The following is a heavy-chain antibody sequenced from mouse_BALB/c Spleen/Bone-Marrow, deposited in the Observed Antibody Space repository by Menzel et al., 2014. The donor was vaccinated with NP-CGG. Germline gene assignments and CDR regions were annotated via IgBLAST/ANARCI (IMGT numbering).Heavy chain of an antibody. J-gene: IGHJ4*01. CDR1: GYTFTSYY. CDR3: SRGRRDALDY. Sequence: QVQLQQSGAELVKPRASVKLSCKASGYTFTSYYMYWVKQRPGQGLEWFGEINPSNGGTNFNGKFKNKATLTVDKSSSTAYMQLSSLTSEDSAVYYCSRGRRDALDYWGQGTSVTVSS. V-gene: IGHV1S81*02. CDR2: INPSNGGT.